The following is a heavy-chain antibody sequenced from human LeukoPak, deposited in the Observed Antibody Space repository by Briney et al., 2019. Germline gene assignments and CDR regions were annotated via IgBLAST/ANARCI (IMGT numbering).Heavy chain of an antibody. CDR1: GFSVSGNY. V-gene: IGHV3-53*01. D-gene: IGHD4-17*01. Sequence: PGGSLRLSCAASGFSVSGNYMSWVRQAPGKGPERVSVVYSGGSTYYADSVKGRFSISRDNSKNTLYLQMNSLRAEDTAVYYCASRFPGDYAAFDIWGQGTMVTVSS. CDR2: VYSGGST. CDR3: ASRFPGDYAAFDI. J-gene: IGHJ3*02.